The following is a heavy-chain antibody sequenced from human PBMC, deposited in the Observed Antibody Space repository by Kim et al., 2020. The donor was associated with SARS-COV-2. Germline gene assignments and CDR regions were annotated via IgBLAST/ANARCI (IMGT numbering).Heavy chain of an antibody. J-gene: IGHJ4*02. CDR1: GFTFSSYA. Sequence: GGSLRLSCAASGFTFSSYAMSWVRQAPGKGLEWVSAISGSGGSTYYTDSVKGRFTISRDNSKNTLYLQMNSLRAEDTAVYYCASWPYYYDSSGYYRPGTGFDYWGQGTLVTVSS. V-gene: IGHV3-23*01. CDR2: ISGSGGST. D-gene: IGHD3-22*01. CDR3: ASWPYYYDSSGYYRPGTGFDY.